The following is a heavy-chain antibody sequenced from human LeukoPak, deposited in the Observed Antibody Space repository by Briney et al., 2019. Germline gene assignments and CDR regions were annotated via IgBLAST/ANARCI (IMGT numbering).Heavy chain of an antibody. CDR1: GFTFSSYE. J-gene: IGHJ4*02. D-gene: IGHD3-10*01. Sequence: PGGSLRLSCAASGFTFSSYEMNWVRQAPGKGLEWVGRIKSKTDGGTTDYAPPVKGRFSISRDDSKNTLYLHMNSLRTEDTAVYYCTTPPLFTYYYGSGSYSYWGQGTLVTVSS. CDR3: TTPPLFTYYYGSGSYSY. CDR2: IKSKTDGGTT. V-gene: IGHV3-15*01.